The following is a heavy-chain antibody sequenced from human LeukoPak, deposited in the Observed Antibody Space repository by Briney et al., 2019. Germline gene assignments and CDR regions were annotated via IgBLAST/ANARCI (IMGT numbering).Heavy chain of an antibody. CDR2: INHSGST. CDR1: GGSFSGYY. D-gene: IGHD3-10*01. Sequence: SETLSLTCAVYGGSFSGYYWSWIRQPPGKGLEWIGEINHSGSTNYNPSLKSRVTISVDTSKNQFSLKLSSVTAADTAVYYCARGRGLHRWGLGTLVTVSS. CDR3: ARGRGLHR. V-gene: IGHV4-34*01. J-gene: IGHJ4*02.